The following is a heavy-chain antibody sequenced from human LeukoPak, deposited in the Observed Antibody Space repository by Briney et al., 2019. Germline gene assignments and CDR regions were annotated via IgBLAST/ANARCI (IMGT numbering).Heavy chain of an antibody. CDR2: ISGSGGST. CDR1: GFTFSSCA. J-gene: IGHJ4*02. D-gene: IGHD2-15*01. Sequence: GGSLRLSCAASGFTFSSCAMSWVRQAPGEGLEWVSAISGSGGSTYYADSVKGRFTISRDNSKNTLYLQMNSLRAEDTAVYYCGRVSESLVNGGVSWSFDNWGQGTLVTVSS. V-gene: IGHV3-23*01. CDR3: GRVSESLVNGGVSWSFDN.